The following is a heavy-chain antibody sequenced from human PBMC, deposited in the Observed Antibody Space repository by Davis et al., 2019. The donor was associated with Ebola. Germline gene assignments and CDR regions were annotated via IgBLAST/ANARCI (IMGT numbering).Heavy chain of an antibody. J-gene: IGHJ4*02. CDR2: ISYDGSNK. V-gene: IGHV3-30-3*01. Sequence: GESLKISCAASGFTFSDYYMSWIRQAPGKGLEWVAVISYDGSNKYYADSVKGRFTISRDNSKNTLYLQMNSLRAEDTAVYYCARDTRLSYWGQGTLVTVSS. D-gene: IGHD2-21*01. CDR1: GFTFSDYY. CDR3: ARDTRLSY.